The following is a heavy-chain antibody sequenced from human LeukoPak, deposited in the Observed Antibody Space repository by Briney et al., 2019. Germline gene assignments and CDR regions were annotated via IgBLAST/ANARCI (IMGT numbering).Heavy chain of an antibody. J-gene: IGHJ4*02. Sequence: GRSLRLSCAASGFSFSSNGMHWVRQAPGKGLEWVAVIWYDGSNKYYADSVKGRFTISRDNSKNALYLQMNSLRAEDTAVYYCARVSDYSNYFDYWGQGTLDTVSS. D-gene: IGHD4-11*01. CDR3: ARVSDYSNYFDY. CDR2: IWYDGSNK. V-gene: IGHV3-33*01. CDR1: GFSFSSNG.